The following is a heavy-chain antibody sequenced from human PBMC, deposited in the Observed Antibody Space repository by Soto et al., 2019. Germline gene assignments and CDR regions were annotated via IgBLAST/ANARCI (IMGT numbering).Heavy chain of an antibody. J-gene: IGHJ6*03. CDR2: ISAYNGDT. CDR1: GYSFTNYG. V-gene: IGHV1-18*01. Sequence: QDQLVQSGGEVKKPGASVKVSCKASGYSFTNYGITWVRQAPGQGFEWMGWISAYNGDTNYAQKLQGRVTMTTDASTSTAYLELMSLISDDTAVYYCARDRGVAPPVAGNTHYYYYMDVWGKGTTVTVSS. CDR3: ARDRGVAPPVAGNTHYYYYMDV. D-gene: IGHD6-19*01.